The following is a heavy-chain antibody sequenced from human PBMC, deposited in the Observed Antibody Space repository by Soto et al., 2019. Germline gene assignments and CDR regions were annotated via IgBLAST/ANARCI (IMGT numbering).Heavy chain of an antibody. V-gene: IGHV4-34*01. J-gene: IGHJ5*02. CDR3: ARVPPEEYGADLNWFDP. CDR2: INHSGST. Sequence: SQPMRHTNAVYGGSFGGYYWSRIRQPPGKGLEWIGEINHSGSTNYNPSLKSRVTISVDTSKNQFSLKLSSVTAADTAVYYCARVPPEEYGADLNWFDPWGQGTLVTAPQ. D-gene: IGHD4-17*01. CDR1: GGSFGGYY.